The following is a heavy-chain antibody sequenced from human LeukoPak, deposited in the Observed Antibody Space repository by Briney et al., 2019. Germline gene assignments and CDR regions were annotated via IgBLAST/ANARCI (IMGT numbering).Heavy chain of an antibody. V-gene: IGHV3-23*01. CDR1: GFTFSIYA. D-gene: IGHD3-9*01. CDR2: ISGSGANT. Sequence: PGGSLRLSCAASGFTFSIYAMSWVRQAPGKGLEWVSTISGSGANTYYADSVRGRFTISRDNSKNTLYLHMNSLRAEDTAVYYCAKERAGYINPYYFDYWGQGTLVTVSS. CDR3: AKERAGYINPYYFDY. J-gene: IGHJ4*02.